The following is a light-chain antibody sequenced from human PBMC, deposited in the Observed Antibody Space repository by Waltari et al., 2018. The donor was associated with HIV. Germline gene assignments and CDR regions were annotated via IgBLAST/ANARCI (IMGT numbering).Light chain of an antibody. CDR1: SSDIGASEF. J-gene: IGLJ2*01. CDR2: EVD. V-gene: IGLV2-8*01. Sequence: QSALTQPPSASGSPGQSVTISCTGTSSDIGASEFVPWYQQHPGKAPKFIIFEVDQRPSGVPDRFSGSKSGNTASLTVSGLQAEDEAYYFCSSYAGSDNYVVFGGGTKLTVL. CDR3: SSYAGSDNYVV.